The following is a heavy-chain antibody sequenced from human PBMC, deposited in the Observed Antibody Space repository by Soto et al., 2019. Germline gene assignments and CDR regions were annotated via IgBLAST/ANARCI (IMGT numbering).Heavy chain of an antibody. CDR1: GYNFANYW. J-gene: IGHJ4*02. CDR3: ARPEDLASATTAWTY. D-gene: IGHD1-26*01. Sequence: EVHLVQSGAEVKKPGQSLKISCKGSGYNFANYWIGWVRQMPGKGLEWMGIIYPGDSETRYSPSFQGQVTISADKSISTAYLQWSSLKASDTAMYYWARPEDLASATTAWTYWGQGTLVTVSS. V-gene: IGHV5-51*03. CDR2: IYPGDSET.